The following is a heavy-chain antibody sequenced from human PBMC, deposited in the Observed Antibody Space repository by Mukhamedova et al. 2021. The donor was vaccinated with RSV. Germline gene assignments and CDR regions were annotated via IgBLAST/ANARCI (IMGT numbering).Heavy chain of an antibody. CDR2: ISAYNGNT. Sequence: VRQAPGQGLEWMGWISAYNGNTKYAQKLQGRVTMTTDTSTSTAYMELRSLRSDDTAVYYCARASSVSNYYYYYYMDVWGKGTTV. CDR3: ARASSVSNYYYYYYMDV. J-gene: IGHJ6*03. V-gene: IGHV1-18*01. D-gene: IGHD4-11*01.